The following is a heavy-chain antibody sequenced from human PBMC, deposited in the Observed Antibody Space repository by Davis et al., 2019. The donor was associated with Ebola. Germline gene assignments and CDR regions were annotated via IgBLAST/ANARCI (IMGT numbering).Heavy chain of an antibody. J-gene: IGHJ5*02. CDR2: IIYIFGAP. Sequence: AASVKVSCKASGGTFSSYTVSWVRQAPGQGLEWMGGIIYIFGAPNYAQKFQGRVTITADKSTSTAYLELSSLRSEDTAVYYCARENVPKSGWFDPWGQGTLVTVSS. V-gene: IGHV1-69*06. D-gene: IGHD1-1*01. CDR1: GGTFSSYT. CDR3: ARENVPKSGWFDP.